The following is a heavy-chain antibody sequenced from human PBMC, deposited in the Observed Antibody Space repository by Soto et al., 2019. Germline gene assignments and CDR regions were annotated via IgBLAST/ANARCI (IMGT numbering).Heavy chain of an antibody. V-gene: IGHV1-69*01. D-gene: IGHD3-10*01. Sequence: QVQVVQSGVEVRRPWSSVKVSCKASGDTFKNCVISWVRQAPGQGLEWMGGIIPLFGTTDFAQRFQGRLTITTDESTTTAYMELSRLRSEDTATYYCAAELGFGKLSVVWGQGPTVIVSS. J-gene: IGHJ6*02. CDR1: GDTFKNCV. CDR3: AAELGFGKLSVV. CDR2: IIPLFGTT.